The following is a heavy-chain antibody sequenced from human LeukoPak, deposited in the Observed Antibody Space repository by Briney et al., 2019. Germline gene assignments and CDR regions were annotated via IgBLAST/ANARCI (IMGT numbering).Heavy chain of an antibody. V-gene: IGHV4-39*07. CDR1: GVSISSGSNY. D-gene: IGHD3-10*01. J-gene: IGHJ3*02. CDR3: ARSDGYGLVGI. Sequence: SETLSLTCSVSGVSISSGSNYWGWIRPPPGKTLEWIGSIYSSGSTHYNPSLKSRVIILIDTAKNHFSLNLSSVTAADTAVYYCARSDGYGLVGIWGQGTMVTASS. CDR2: IYSSGST.